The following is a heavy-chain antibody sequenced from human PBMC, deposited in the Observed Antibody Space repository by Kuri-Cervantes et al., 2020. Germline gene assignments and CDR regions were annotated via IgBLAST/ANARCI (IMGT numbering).Heavy chain of an antibody. CDR3: ARDGGSYVVGGH. Sequence: GGSLRLSCAASGFTFSSYSMNWVRQAPGKGLGWVSYISSSSSTIYYADSVKGRFTISRDNAKNSLYLQMNNVRVEDTAMYHCARDGGSYVVGGHWGQGTLVTVSS. D-gene: IGHD3-16*01. CDR1: GFTFSSYS. V-gene: IGHV3-48*01. J-gene: IGHJ4*02. CDR2: ISSSSSTI.